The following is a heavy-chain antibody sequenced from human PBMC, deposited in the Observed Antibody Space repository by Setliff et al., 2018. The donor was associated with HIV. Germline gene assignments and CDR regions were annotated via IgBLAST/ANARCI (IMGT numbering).Heavy chain of an antibody. CDR1: GFIIGDGHY. D-gene: IGHD2-15*01. V-gene: IGHV4-38-2*02. CDR2: IYVTGST. Sequence: SETLSLTCTVSGFIIGDGHYWAWIRQPPGKGLGWIGSIYVTGSTFYNPSLKSRVTISIDTSRNQFSLKLTSVTDADTAVYFCGKADCSAGSCPDYWGRGTLVTVS. J-gene: IGHJ4*02. CDR3: GKADCSAGSCPDY.